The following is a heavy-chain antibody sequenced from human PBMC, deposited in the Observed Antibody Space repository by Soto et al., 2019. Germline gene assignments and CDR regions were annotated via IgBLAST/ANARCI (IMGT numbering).Heavy chain of an antibody. V-gene: IGHV4-38-2*01. J-gene: IGHJ6*04. CDR1: GYSIRSGYF. D-gene: IGHD6-6*01. CDR3: ARSMYSTSAQLYYGMDV. Sequence: SETLSLTCAVSGYSIRSGYFWGWIRQPPGKGLEWIGSMYHSGITYYNLSLKSRVTISVDTSKNQLSLKLSSATAADTAVYYCARSMYSTSAQLYYGMDVWGKGTTVTVSS. CDR2: MYHSGIT.